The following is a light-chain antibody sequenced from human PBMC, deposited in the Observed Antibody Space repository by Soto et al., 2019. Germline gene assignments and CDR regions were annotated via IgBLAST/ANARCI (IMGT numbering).Light chain of an antibody. CDR3: QQYSTYPWT. CDR2: DAS. Sequence: EIVLTQSPATLSLSPGERATLSCRASQSVSSYFAWYQQKPGQAPRLLIYDASNRATGIPARFSGSGSGTDFTLTISRLEPDDFATYYCQQYSTYPWTFGQGTKVDI. J-gene: IGKJ1*01. CDR1: QSVSSY. V-gene: IGKV3-11*01.